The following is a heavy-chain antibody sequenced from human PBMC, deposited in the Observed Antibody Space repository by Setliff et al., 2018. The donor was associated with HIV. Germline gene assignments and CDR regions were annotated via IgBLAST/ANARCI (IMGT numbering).Heavy chain of an antibody. D-gene: IGHD3-16*02. Sequence: GASVKVSCKASGYSFSNFAIHWVRQAPGQRLEWLGWINAGSGNTKCSQKFQDRVTITRDTSANTAYLELNSLRSEDTAVYYCARGPFRAHPLGGYPDYWGQGTLVTV. CDR3: ARGPFRAHPLGGYPDY. J-gene: IGHJ4*02. CDR1: GYSFSNFA. CDR2: INAGSGNT. V-gene: IGHV1-3*01.